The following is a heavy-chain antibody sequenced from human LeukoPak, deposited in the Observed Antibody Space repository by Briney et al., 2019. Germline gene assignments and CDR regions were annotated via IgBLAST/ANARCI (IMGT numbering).Heavy chain of an antibody. CDR1: GFTFSSYW. D-gene: IGHD5-12*01. Sequence: TGGSLRLSCAASGFTFSSYWMHWVRQAPGKGLGWVSRINSDGSSITYADSVKGRFTISRDNAKNTLYLQMNSLRVEDTAVYYCAREGRVSGYDFDCWGQGTLVTVSS. V-gene: IGHV3-74*03. CDR3: AREGRVSGYDFDC. J-gene: IGHJ4*02. CDR2: INSDGSSI.